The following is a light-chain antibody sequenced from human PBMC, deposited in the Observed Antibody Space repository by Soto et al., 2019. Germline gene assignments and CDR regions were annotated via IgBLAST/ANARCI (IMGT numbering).Light chain of an antibody. CDR2: DNN. V-gene: IGLV1-40*01. Sequence: HSVLTQPPSVSGAPGQRVTISCTGSSSNIGAGYDVHWYQQLPGTAPKLLIYDNNDRPTGVPDRFSGSKSGTSASLAITGLQAEVEADYYCQSYDSSLSAWVFGGGTKLTVL. J-gene: IGLJ3*02. CDR3: QSYDSSLSAWV. CDR1: SSNIGAGYD.